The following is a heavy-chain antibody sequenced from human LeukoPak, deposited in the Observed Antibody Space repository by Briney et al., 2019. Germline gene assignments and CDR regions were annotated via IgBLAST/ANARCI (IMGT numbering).Heavy chain of an antibody. Sequence: GSLRLSCAASGFTFTNYWMSWIRQPPGKGLEWIGEINHSGSTNYNPSLKSRVTISVDTSKNQFSLKLSSVTAADTAVYYCARKGIAVAGRGHDAFDIWGQGTMVTVSS. CDR3: ARKGIAVAGRGHDAFDI. D-gene: IGHD6-19*01. V-gene: IGHV4-34*01. CDR2: INHSGST. CDR1: GFTFTNYW. J-gene: IGHJ3*02.